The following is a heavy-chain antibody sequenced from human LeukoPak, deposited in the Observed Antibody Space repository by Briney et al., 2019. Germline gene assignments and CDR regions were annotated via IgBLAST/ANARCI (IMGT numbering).Heavy chain of an antibody. D-gene: IGHD3-10*01. J-gene: IGHJ4*02. V-gene: IGHV3-30-3*01. CDR3: ARDPSVWFGESPIDY. CDR2: ISYDGGNK. CDR1: GFTFSSYA. Sequence: PGGSLRLSCAASGFTFSSYAMHWVRQAPGKGLEWVAVISYDGGNKYYADSVKGRFTISRDNSKNTLYLQMNSLRAEDTAVYYCARDPSVWFGESPIDYWGQGTLVTVSS.